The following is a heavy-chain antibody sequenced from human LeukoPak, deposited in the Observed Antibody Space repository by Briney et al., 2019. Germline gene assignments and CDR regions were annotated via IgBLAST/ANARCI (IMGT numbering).Heavy chain of an antibody. CDR1: GYSFDDHG. J-gene: IGHJ4*02. CDR2: INWNGDTI. V-gene: IGHV3-20*04. Sequence: GGSLRLSCAGSGYSFDDHGMSWVRQVPGKGLEWVSGINWNGDTIAYADSLKGRFTISRDNAKKSLHLQMDSLRVEDTAFYYCARGSNGYYYGFDYWAQGSLVIVSS. D-gene: IGHD3-22*01. CDR3: ARGSNGYYYGFDY.